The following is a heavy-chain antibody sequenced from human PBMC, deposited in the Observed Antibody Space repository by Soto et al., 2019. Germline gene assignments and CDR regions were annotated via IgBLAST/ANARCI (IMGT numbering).Heavy chain of an antibody. D-gene: IGHD3-10*01. CDR2: ISAYKRNT. Sequence: ASVKVSCKPSGYTFASSGISWVRQAPGQGLEWMGWISAYKRNTNYAQKLQGRLTMTTDSSTSTAYMELRSLRSDDTAVYYCARAYGSGTQSAFFFDYWGQGTLVTVSS. V-gene: IGHV1-18*04. J-gene: IGHJ4*02. CDR3: ARAYGSGTQSAFFFDY. CDR1: GYTFASSG.